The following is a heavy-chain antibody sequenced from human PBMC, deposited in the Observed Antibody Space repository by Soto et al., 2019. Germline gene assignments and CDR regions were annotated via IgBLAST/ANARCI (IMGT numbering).Heavy chain of an antibody. CDR3: ARQSSSGWSPSGWFDP. CDR1: GGTFSSYA. D-gene: IGHD6-19*01. J-gene: IGHJ5*02. CDR2: IIPICGTA. Sequence: QVQLVQSGAEVKKPGSSVKVSCKASGGTFSSYAISWVRQAPGQGLEWMGGIIPICGTANYAQKFQGRVTITADEPTTTVYMELCSLRSEYTAVYYCARQSSSGWSPSGWFDPWGQGTLVTVFS. V-gene: IGHV1-69*01.